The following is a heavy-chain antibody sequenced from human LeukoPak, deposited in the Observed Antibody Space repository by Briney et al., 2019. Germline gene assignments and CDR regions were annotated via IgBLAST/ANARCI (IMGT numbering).Heavy chain of an antibody. Sequence: SETLSLTCTVSGGSISNSNYYWGWIRQPPGKGLEWIGSIYYSGSTYYNPSLKSRVTISVDTSKNQFSLKLSSVTAADTAVYYCARHHDGSGYYSPRWIDYWGQGTLVTVSS. D-gene: IGHD3-22*01. V-gene: IGHV4-39*01. CDR1: GGSISNSNYY. J-gene: IGHJ4*02. CDR2: IYYSGST. CDR3: ARHHDGSGYYSPRWIDY.